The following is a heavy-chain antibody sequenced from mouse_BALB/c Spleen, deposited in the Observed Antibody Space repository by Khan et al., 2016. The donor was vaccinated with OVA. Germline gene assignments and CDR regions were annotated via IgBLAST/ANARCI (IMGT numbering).Heavy chain of an antibody. V-gene: IGHV1S135*01. CDR3: TRHGYVAWFTY. CDR2: IDPFSGGT. J-gene: IGHJ3*01. Sequence: VQLQQSGPELMKPGTSVKISCKASGYSFTTYYIHWVMQIHETSLEWIGYIDPFSGGTTYNQKFKGKATLTVDKSSSTAYIHLSNLTSEDSAVYYCTRHGYVAWFTYWGQGTLVTVSA. D-gene: IGHD2-2*01. CDR1: GYSFTTYY.